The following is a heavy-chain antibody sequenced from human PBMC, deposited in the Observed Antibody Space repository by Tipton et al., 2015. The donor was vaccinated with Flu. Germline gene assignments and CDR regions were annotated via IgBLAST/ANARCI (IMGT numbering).Heavy chain of an antibody. CDR1: GYTFTSHG. J-gene: IGHJ6*03. D-gene: IGHD3-16*01. CDR2: ISVYNGDT. CDR3: ARVIYSYGNYYYLDV. V-gene: IGHV1-18*04. Sequence: QSGPEVKKPGASVKVSCKASGYTFTSHGISWVRQAPGQGLEWMGWISVYNGDTSYAQNLQGRVTMTTDTSTDIAHMELRSLRSDDTAVYYCARVIYSYGNYYYLDVWGRGTTVTVSS.